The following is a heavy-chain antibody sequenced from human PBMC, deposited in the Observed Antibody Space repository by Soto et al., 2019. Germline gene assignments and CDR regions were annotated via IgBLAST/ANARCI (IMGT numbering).Heavy chain of an antibody. Sequence: PSETLSLTCAVYGGSFSGYYWSWIRQPPGKGLEWIGEINHSGSTNYNPSLKSRVTISVDTSKNQFSLKLSSVTAADTAVYYCARGVLRNWFDPWGQGTLVTVSS. D-gene: IGHD3-16*01. CDR3: ARGVLRNWFDP. CDR1: GGSFSGYY. J-gene: IGHJ5*02. V-gene: IGHV4-34*01. CDR2: INHSGST.